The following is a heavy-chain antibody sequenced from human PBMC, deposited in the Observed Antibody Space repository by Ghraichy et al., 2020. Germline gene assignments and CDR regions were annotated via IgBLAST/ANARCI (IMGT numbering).Heavy chain of an antibody. Sequence: SETLSPTCTVSGGSISSYYWSWIRQPPGKGLEWIGYIYYSGSTNYNPSLKSRVTISVDTSKNQFSLKLSSVTAADTAVYYCARRYFDWSPRFDPWGQGTLVTVSS. D-gene: IGHD3-9*01. CDR2: IYYSGST. J-gene: IGHJ5*02. CDR1: GGSISSYY. V-gene: IGHV4-59*08. CDR3: ARRYFDWSPRFDP.